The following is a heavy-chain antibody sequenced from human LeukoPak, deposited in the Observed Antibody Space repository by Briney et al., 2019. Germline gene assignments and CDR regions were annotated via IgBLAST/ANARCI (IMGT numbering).Heavy chain of an antibody. J-gene: IGHJ4*02. CDR1: GDTFTGYY. CDR2: INPNSGGT. Sequence: GASVKVSCKASGDTFTGYYMHWVRQAPGQGLEWMGRINPNSGGTNYAQKFQGRVTMTRDTSISTAYMELSRLRSDDTAVYYCAFLEEWSNFDYWGQGTLVTVSS. V-gene: IGHV1-2*06. CDR3: AFLEEWSNFDY. D-gene: IGHD3-3*01.